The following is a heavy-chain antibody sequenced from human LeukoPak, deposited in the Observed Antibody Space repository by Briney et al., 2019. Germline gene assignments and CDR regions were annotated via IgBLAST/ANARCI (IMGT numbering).Heavy chain of an antibody. V-gene: IGHV3-23*01. D-gene: IGHD5-18*01. CDR3: ARVNSYGPIGMIWYGMDV. J-gene: IGHJ6*02. CDR1: GFTFRIYA. Sequence: GGSLRLSCAASGFTFRIYAMSWVRQAPGKGLEWVSTISGSDGSTNYADSVKGRFTISRDNSKNTLYLQMNSLRAEDTAVYYCARVNSYGPIGMIWYGMDVWGQGTTVTVSS. CDR2: ISGSDGST.